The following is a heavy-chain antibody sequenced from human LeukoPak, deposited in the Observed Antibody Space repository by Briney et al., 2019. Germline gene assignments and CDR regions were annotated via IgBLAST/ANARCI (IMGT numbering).Heavy chain of an antibody. CDR2: ISSGSTYI. J-gene: IGHJ3*01. CDR3: ARGDGATPPDVFDV. V-gene: IGHV3-21*01. Sequence: PGGSLRLSCTASGFTFSSYSMNWVRQAPGKGLQWVSSISSGSTYIYYADSLKGRFIISRDNTKNSLYLQMNSLRGEGAAVYYCARGDGATPPDVFDVWGQGTMVTVSS. D-gene: IGHD3-10*01. CDR1: GFTFSSYS.